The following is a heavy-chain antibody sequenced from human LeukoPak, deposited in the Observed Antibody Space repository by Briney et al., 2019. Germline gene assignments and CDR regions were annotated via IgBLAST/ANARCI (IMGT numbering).Heavy chain of an antibody. D-gene: IGHD3-22*01. Sequence: SETLSLTCAVYGGSFSGYYWSWIRQPPGKGLEWIGEINHSGSPNYNPSLKSRVTISVDTSKNQFSLKLSSVTAADTAVYYCARGRHYYDSSGYYGVGASEFDYWGQGTLVTVSS. J-gene: IGHJ4*02. CDR2: INHSGSP. CDR3: ARGRHYYDSSGYYGVGASEFDY. CDR1: GGSFSGYY. V-gene: IGHV4-34*01.